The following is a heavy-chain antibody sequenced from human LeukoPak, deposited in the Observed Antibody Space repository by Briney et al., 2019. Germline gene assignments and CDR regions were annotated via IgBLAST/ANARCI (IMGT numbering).Heavy chain of an antibody. J-gene: IGHJ3*02. CDR2: IRGSGNTI. V-gene: IGHV3-11*04. Sequence: PGGSLRLSCAASGFTFSDYSMSWIRQAPGKGLEWVSYIRGSGNTIYYADSVKGRFTISRDNAKNSLYLQMNSLRAEDTAVYYCARLIVILPAATYAFDIWGQGTMVTVSS. D-gene: IGHD2-2*01. CDR1: GFTFSDYS. CDR3: ARLIVILPAATYAFDI.